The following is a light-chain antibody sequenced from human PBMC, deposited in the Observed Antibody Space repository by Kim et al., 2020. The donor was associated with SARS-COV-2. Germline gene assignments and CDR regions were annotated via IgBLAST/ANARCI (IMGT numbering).Light chain of an antibody. J-gene: IGLJ1*01. V-gene: IGLV3-1*01. CDR1: KLGDKY. CDR2: QDS. CDR3: QAWDSSTAS. Sequence: SYELTQPPSVSVSPGQTASITCSGDKLGDKYACWYQQKPGQSPVLVIYQDSKRPSGIPERFSGSNSGNTATLTISGTQAMDEADYYCQAWDSSTASFGTG.